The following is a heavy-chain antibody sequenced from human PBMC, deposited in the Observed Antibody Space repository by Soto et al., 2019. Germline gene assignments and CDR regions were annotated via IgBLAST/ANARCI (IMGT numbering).Heavy chain of an antibody. D-gene: IGHD1-7*01. Sequence: QVQLVQSGAEVKKPGASVKVSCKASGYTFTTYDINWVRQVPGQRLEWLGWMDPKSGNAGSPQKFQGGVTMTRSTSISTAYMELSSLTSEDTAVYYCARYRLQTSPFDYWGQGTLVTVSS. V-gene: IGHV1-8*02. CDR1: GYTFTTYD. CDR3: ARYRLQTSPFDY. CDR2: MDPKSGNA. J-gene: IGHJ4*02.